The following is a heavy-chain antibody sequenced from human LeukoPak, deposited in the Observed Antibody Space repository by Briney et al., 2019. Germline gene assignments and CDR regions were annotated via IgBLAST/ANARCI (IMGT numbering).Heavy chain of an antibody. D-gene: IGHD7-27*01. Sequence: RGSLRLSCAASGFTFSSYSMNWVRQAPGKGLEWVSYISSSSSTIYYADSVKGRFTISRDNAKNSLYLQMNSLRAEDTAVYYCARSATGDPPHCWGQGTLVTVSS. CDR2: ISSSSSTI. V-gene: IGHV3-48*01. CDR1: GFTFSSYS. CDR3: ARSATGDPPHC. J-gene: IGHJ4*02.